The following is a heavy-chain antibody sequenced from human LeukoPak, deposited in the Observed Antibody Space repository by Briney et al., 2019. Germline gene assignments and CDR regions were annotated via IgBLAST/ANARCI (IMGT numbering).Heavy chain of an antibody. CDR2: IIPIFGTA. J-gene: IGHJ4*02. CDR3: ARDSYYYDSSLRL. V-gene: IGHV1-69*05. Sequence: GASVKVSCKASGGTFSSYAISWVRQAPGQGLEWMRRIIPIFGTANYAQKFHGRVTITTDESTSTAYMELSSLRSEDTAVYYCARDSYYYDSSLRLWGQGTLVTVSS. D-gene: IGHD3-22*01. CDR1: GGTFSSYA.